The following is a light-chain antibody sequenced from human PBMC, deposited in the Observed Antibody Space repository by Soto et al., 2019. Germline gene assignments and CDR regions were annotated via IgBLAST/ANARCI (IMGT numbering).Light chain of an antibody. V-gene: IGLV2-14*01. CDR1: SSDVGGSNY. Sequence: QSVLTQPASVSGSPGQAITISCTGTSSDVGGSNYVSWYQQQPGEAPKLMIYDVSYRPSGISNRFSGYKSGNTASLASSRLQAEDEADYFRSSFGGSSTRFGGGTQLTVL. CDR2: DVS. J-gene: IGLJ2*01. CDR3: SSFGGSSTR.